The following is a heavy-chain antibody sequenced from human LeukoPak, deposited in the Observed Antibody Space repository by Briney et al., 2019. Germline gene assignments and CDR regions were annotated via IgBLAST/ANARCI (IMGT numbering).Heavy chain of an antibody. D-gene: IGHD6-25*01. CDR3: ARDLSTSATWEFDY. CDR2: INLDSGGT. Sequence: GASVKVSCKTSRYTFTDYLMHWVRQAPGQGLEWMGWINLDSGGTKYAQRFQGRVTMTRDTSISTAYMDLSRLRSDDTAVYYCARDLSTSATWEFDYWGQGTLVTVSS. CDR1: RYTFTDYL. J-gene: IGHJ4*02. V-gene: IGHV1-2*02.